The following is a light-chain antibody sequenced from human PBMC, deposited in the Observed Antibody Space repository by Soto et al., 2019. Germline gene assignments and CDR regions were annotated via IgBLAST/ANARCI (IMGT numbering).Light chain of an antibody. J-gene: IGKJ1*01. CDR2: DAS. CDR1: QSVSSY. V-gene: IGKV3-11*01. Sequence: IDLPQSPTTLSLPVGERAPIYCRASQSVSSYLAWYQQKPGQAPRLLIYDASNRATGIPARFSGSGSGTDFTLTISSLEPEDFAVYYCQQRSNWPPWTFGQGTKVDIK. CDR3: QQRSNWPPWT.